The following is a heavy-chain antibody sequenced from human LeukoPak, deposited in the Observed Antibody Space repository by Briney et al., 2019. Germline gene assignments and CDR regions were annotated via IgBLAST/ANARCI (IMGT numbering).Heavy chain of an antibody. CDR2: ISGSGGST. V-gene: IGHV3-23*01. CDR1: GFTFNTYT. Sequence: PGGSLRLSCAASGFTFNTYTMNWVRQAPGKGLEWVSAISGSGGSTYYADSVKGRFTISRDNSKNTLYLQMNSLRAEDTAVYYCATTVPSGSPDYWGQGTLVTVSS. D-gene: IGHD3-10*01. J-gene: IGHJ4*02. CDR3: ATTVPSGSPDY.